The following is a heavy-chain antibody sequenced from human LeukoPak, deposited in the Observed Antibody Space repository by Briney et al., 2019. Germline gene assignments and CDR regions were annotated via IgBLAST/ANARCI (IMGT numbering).Heavy chain of an antibody. CDR2: ISSSGSTI. CDR3: ARVRSGDGYHYYYYYMDV. D-gene: IGHD5-24*01. Sequence: GGSLRLSCAASGFTFSSYEMNWVRQAPGKGVEWVSYISSSGSTIYYADSVKGRFTISRDNAKNSLYLQMNSLRAEDTAVYYCARVRSGDGYHYYYYYMDVWGKGTTVTVSS. V-gene: IGHV3-48*03. J-gene: IGHJ6*03. CDR1: GFTFSSYE.